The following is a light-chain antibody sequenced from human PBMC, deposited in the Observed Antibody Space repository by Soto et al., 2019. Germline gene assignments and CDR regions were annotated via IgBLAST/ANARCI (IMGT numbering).Light chain of an antibody. Sequence: EIVMTQSPATLSVSPGGRATVCCRASQSISDTLAWYQQKPGQAPRLLIHGASTRAPGFPARFSGSGSATDFTLTISSLQSEDFAVYYCQQYDNWPWTFGQGTKVDIK. CDR2: GAS. CDR3: QQYDNWPWT. J-gene: IGKJ1*01. V-gene: IGKV3-15*01. CDR1: QSISDT.